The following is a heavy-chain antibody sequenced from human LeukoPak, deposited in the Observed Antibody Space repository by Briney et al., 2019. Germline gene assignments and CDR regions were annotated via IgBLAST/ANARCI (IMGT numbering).Heavy chain of an antibody. V-gene: IGHV3-33*01. CDR1: GFTFSSYG. CDR2: IWYDGSNK. CDR3: AIAAAEFYDY. J-gene: IGHJ4*02. D-gene: IGHD6-13*01. Sequence: HPRGSLRLSCAASGFTFSSYGMHWVRQAPGKGLEWVAVIWYDGSNKYYADSVKGRFTISRDNSKNTLYLQMNSLRAEDTAVYYCAIAAAEFYDYWGQGTLVTVSS.